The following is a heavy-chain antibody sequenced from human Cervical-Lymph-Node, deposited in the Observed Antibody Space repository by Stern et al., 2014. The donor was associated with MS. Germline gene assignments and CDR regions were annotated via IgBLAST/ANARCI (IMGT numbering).Heavy chain of an antibody. J-gene: IGHJ5*02. D-gene: IGHD1-26*01. CDR2: IHDSGST. CDR1: GGSISSSGYY. V-gene: IGHV4-61*02. CDR3: ATTRWDLFTWNWFDP. Sequence: VQLVESGPGLVKPSQTLSLTCTVSGGSISSSGYYWSWIRQPADKGLEWIGRIHDSGSTYYNPSLKGRVTISMDTAKHQFSLKLPSGTAADTAVYYCATTRWDLFTWNWFDPWGQGTLVTVSS.